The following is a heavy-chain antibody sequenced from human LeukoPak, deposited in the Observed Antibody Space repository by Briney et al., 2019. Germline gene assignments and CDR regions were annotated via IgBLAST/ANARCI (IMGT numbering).Heavy chain of an antibody. CDR3: AKQRGALRENYYMDV. V-gene: IGHV3-23*01. Sequence: PRRSLRLSCLASVFSFSNYAMSWVRHAPGKGLEGVSNASISSRLSGDSVKGRFSFSTHNSKNTLYLQMNSLRADDTAVYYCAKQRGALRENYYMDVWGKGTTVTVS. J-gene: IGHJ6*03. CDR1: VFSFSNYA. CDR2: ASISSR.